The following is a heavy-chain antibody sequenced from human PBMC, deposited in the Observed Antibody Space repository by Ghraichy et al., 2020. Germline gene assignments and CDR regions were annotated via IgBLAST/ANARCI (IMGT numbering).Heavy chain of an antibody. CDR1: GFTFSSYA. V-gene: IGHV3-23*01. CDR2: ISGSGGST. CDR3: AKVRDRYYQYYGMDV. J-gene: IGHJ6*02. Sequence: GGSLRLSCAASGFTFSSYAMSWVRQAPGKGLEWVSGISGSGGSTYYADSVKGRFTISRDNSKNTVYLEMNSLRAEDTAVYYCAKVRDRYYQYYGMDVWGQGTTVTVSS.